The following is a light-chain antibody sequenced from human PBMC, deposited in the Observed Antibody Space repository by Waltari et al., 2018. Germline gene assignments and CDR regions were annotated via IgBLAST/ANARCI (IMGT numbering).Light chain of an antibody. CDR2: KDT. V-gene: IGLV3-25*03. CDR3: SSYTTSSAPGV. J-gene: IGLJ1*01. CDR1: ELPKQY. Sequence: SYELTQPPSVSVSPGQTAKITCSGDELPKQYAYWYQQRPGQAPVLVIYKDTERPSGISNRVSASKSGNTASLTISGLQAEDEADYYCSSYTTSSAPGVFGTGTRVTVL.